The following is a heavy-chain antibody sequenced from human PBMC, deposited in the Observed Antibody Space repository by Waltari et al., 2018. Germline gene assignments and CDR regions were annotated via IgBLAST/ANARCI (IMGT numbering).Heavy chain of an antibody. J-gene: IGHJ4*02. D-gene: IGHD3-22*01. CDR3: ARRPNDDSSGYYCESGYFDY. V-gene: IGHV4-34*01. CDR1: GGSFSGYY. CDR2: INQRGRT. Sequence: QVQLQQWGAGLLKPSETLSLTCAVYGGSFSGYYWSWIRQPPGKVLEWIGEINQRGRTKENQDRKSRVKRKVDTCKNQCCRKGSAVTAADTAVDYCARRPNDDSSGYYCESGYFDYWGKGTLVTVSS.